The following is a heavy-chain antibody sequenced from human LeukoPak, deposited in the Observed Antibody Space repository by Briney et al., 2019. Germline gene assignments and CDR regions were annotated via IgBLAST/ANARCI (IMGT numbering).Heavy chain of an antibody. CDR1: GGSISSGGYS. Sequence: SQTLSLTCAVSGGSISSGGYSWSWIRQPPGKGLEWIGYIYHSGSTYYNPSLKSRVTISVDRSKNQFSLKLSSVTAADTAVYYCARESRYCSSTSCAKPYGMDVWGQGTTVTVSS. CDR3: ARESRYCSSTSCAKPYGMDV. D-gene: IGHD2-2*01. CDR2: IYHSGST. V-gene: IGHV4-30-2*01. J-gene: IGHJ6*02.